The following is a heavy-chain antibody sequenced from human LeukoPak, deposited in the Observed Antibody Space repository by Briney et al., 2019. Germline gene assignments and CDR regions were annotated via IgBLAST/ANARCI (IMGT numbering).Heavy chain of an antibody. D-gene: IGHD4-23*01. CDR1: GYTFTSYG. Sequence: GASVKVSCKASGYTFTSYGISWARQAPGQGLEWMGWISAYNGNTNYAQKLQGRVTLTTDTSTSTAYMDLRSLRSDDTAVYYCARLVTAVVEFDYWDQGTLVTVSS. CDR3: ARLVTAVVEFDY. CDR2: ISAYNGNT. J-gene: IGHJ4*02. V-gene: IGHV1-18*01.